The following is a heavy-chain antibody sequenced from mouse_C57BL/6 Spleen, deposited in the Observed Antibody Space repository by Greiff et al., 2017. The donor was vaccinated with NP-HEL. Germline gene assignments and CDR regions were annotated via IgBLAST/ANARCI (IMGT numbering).Heavy chain of an antibody. V-gene: IGHV1-15*01. CDR2: IDPETGGT. CDR3: TRCGTTVVSDY. Sequence: QVQLQQSGAELVRPGASVTLSCKASGYTFTDYEMHWVKQTPVHGLEWIGAIDPETGGTAYNQKFKGKAILTADKSSSTAYMELRSLTSEDSAVYYCTRCGTTVVSDYWGQGTTLTVSS. CDR1: GYTFTDYE. D-gene: IGHD1-1*01. J-gene: IGHJ2*01.